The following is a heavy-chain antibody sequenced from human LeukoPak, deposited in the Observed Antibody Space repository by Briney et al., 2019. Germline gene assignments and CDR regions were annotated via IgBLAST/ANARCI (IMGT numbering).Heavy chain of an antibody. CDR2: IYPGDSDT. V-gene: IGHV5-51*01. J-gene: IGHJ4*02. D-gene: IGHD1-1*01. CDR1: GYSFTSYW. Sequence: GEPLKISCKGSGYSFTSYWIAWVRQMPGQGLEWMGIIYPGDSDTRYSPSFQGQVTISADKSISTAYLQWSSLKASDTAMYYCAKQSTGPSFDYWGQGTLVTVSS. CDR3: AKQSTGPSFDY.